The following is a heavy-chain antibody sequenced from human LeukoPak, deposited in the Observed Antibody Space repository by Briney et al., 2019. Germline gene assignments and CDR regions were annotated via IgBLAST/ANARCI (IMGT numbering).Heavy chain of an antibody. J-gene: IGHJ6*03. CDR2: IRYDGSNK. Sequence: GGSLRLSCAASGFTFSSYGMHWVRQAPGKGLEWVAFIRYDGSNKYYADSVKGRFTISRDNAKNSLYLQMNSLRPEDTAVYYCAGNDHMDVWGKGTTVTVSS. CDR1: GFTFSSYG. V-gene: IGHV3-30*02. CDR3: AGNDHMDV.